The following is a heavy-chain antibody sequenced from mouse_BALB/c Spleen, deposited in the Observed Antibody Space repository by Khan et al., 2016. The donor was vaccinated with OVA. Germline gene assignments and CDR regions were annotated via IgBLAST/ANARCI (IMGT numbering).Heavy chain of an antibody. J-gene: IGHJ4*01. CDR3: ARSWAMDY. V-gene: IGHV5-15*02. CDR2: ISSLAYSI. CDR1: GFTFSDYG. Sequence: VQLKESGGGLVQPGGSRKLSCAASGFTFSDYGLAWVRQAPGKGPEWVAFISSLAYSIYYADTVTGRFTISRENAKNTLYLEMSSLRSEDTAMYYCARSWAMDYWGQGTTVTVSS.